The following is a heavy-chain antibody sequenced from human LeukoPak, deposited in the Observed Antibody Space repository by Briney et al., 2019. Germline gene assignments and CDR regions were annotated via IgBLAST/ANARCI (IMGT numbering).Heavy chain of an antibody. CDR2: INHSGST. CDR3: ARGKSGYDSSNWFDP. Sequence: LETLSLTCAVYGGSFSGYYWSWIRQPPGKGLEWIGEINHSGSTNYNPSLKSRVTISVDTSKNQFSLKLSSVTAADTAVYYCARGKSGYDSSNWFDPWGQGTLVTVSS. CDR1: GGSFSGYY. D-gene: IGHD5-12*01. V-gene: IGHV4-34*01. J-gene: IGHJ5*02.